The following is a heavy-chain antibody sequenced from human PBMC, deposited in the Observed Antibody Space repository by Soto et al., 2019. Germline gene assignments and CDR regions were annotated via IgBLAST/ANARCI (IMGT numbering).Heavy chain of an antibody. J-gene: IGHJ4*02. V-gene: IGHV4-59*12. CDR1: GGSFTNYY. D-gene: IGHD6-6*01. Sequence: TSDTLSLTCTVSGGSFTNYYWTWIRQPPGKGLEWIADISYSGTTNYNPSLRSRVTISLDTSNNQFSLTVSSVTAADTAVYYCARAGSSSYWGQGTLVTVSS. CDR2: ISYSGTT. CDR3: ARAGSSSY.